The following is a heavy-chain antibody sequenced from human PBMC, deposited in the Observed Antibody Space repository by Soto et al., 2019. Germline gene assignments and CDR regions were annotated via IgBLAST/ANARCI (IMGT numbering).Heavy chain of an antibody. CDR2: IYSSGST. CDR3: ARRPLNSNGAY. CDR1: GFTVSSND. Sequence: EVQLVESGGDLIQPGGSLRLSCAASGFTVSSNDMSWVRQAPGKGLEWVSLIYSSGSTHYADSVKGRFTISRDNSMNTVHLQMNPLRAEDTAMYYCARRPLNSNGAYWGQGTLVTVSS. D-gene: IGHD3-22*01. J-gene: IGHJ4*02. V-gene: IGHV3-53*01.